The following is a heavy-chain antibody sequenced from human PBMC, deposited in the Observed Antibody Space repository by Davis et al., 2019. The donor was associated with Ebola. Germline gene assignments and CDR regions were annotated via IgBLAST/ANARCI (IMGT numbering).Heavy chain of an antibody. J-gene: IGHJ5*02. Sequence: ASVKVSCKASGYTFTSYAMHWVRQAPGQRLEWMGWINAGNGNTKYSQKFQGRVTITRDTSASTAYMELSSLRSEDTAVYYCAREGDYSVGWFDPWGQGTLVTVSS. CDR3: AREGDYSVGWFDP. V-gene: IGHV1-3*01. CDR2: INAGNGNT. CDR1: GYTFTSYA. D-gene: IGHD2-15*01.